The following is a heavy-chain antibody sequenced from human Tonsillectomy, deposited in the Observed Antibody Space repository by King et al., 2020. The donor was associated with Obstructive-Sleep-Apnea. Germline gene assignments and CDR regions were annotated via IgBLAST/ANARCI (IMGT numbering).Heavy chain of an antibody. D-gene: IGHD3-3*01. Sequence: QLVQSGPEVKKPGESLSISCKGSGHSFTNYWISWVRQMPGKGLEWMGKIDPNDSYTSYSPSFQGHVTISVDKSISTAYLQWSGLRATDTAMYYCATSTIFGPQLDFWGQGTLVTVSS. CDR1: GHSFTNYW. J-gene: IGHJ4*02. V-gene: IGHV5-10-1*01. CDR2: IDPNDSYT. CDR3: ATSTIFGPQLDF.